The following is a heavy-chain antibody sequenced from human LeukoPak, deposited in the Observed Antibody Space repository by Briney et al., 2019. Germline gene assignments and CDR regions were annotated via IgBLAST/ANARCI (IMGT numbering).Heavy chain of an antibody. V-gene: IGHV3-21*01. CDR2: ISSSSSYI. CDR3: ARGFIAAAWDYMDV. Sequence: GGSLRLSCADSGFTFSSYSMNWVRQAPGKGLEWVSSISSSSSYIYYADSVKGRFTISRDNAKNSLYLQMNSLRAEDTAVYYCARGFIAAAWDYMDVWGKGTTVTVSS. D-gene: IGHD6-13*01. J-gene: IGHJ6*03. CDR1: GFTFSSYS.